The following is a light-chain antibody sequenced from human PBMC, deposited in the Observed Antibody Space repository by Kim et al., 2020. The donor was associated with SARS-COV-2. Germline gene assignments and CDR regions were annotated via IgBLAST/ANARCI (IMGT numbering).Light chain of an antibody. Sequence: QSALTQPASVSGSPGQSITISCTGTSSDVGGYKYVSWYQQHPGKVPKLLIYDVSQWPSGASNRFSGSKSGNTASLTISGLQAEDEADYYCSSYVSGTVVFGGGTQLTVL. CDR3: SSYVSGTVV. CDR1: SSDVGGYKY. J-gene: IGLJ2*01. V-gene: IGLV2-14*01. CDR2: DVS.